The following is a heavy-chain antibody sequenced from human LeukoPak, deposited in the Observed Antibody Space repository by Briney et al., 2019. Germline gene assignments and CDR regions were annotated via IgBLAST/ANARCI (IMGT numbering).Heavy chain of an antibody. J-gene: IGHJ4*02. Sequence: PGGSLRLSCAASGFTFSSYGMHWVRQAPGKGLEWVAFIRYDGSNKYYADSVKGRFTISRDNSKNTLYLQMNSLRAEDTAVYYCAKLLLSGYSGYDVNFDYWGQGTLVTVSS. CDR1: GFTFSSYG. CDR2: IRYDGSNK. D-gene: IGHD5-12*01. V-gene: IGHV3-30*02. CDR3: AKLLLSGYSGYDVNFDY.